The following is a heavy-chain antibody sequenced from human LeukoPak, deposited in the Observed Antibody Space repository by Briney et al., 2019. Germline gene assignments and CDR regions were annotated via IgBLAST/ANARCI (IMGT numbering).Heavy chain of an antibody. Sequence: PGGSLRLSCAASGFTFSSYSINWVRQAPGKGLEWVSSISSSSSYIYYADSVKGRFTISRDNAKNSLYLQMNSLRAEDTAVYYCARLAAQDAFDIWGQGTMVTVYS. D-gene: IGHD6-25*01. CDR2: ISSSSSYI. CDR3: ARLAAQDAFDI. CDR1: GFTFSSYS. V-gene: IGHV3-21*01. J-gene: IGHJ3*02.